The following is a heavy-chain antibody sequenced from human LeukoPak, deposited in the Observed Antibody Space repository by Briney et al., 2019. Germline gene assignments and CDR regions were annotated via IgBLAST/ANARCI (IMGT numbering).Heavy chain of an antibody. CDR1: GFIVSSNY. D-gene: IGHD5-18*01. V-gene: IGHV3-53*01. J-gene: IGHJ4*02. CDR2: IYSGGTT. Sequence: GGSLRLSCAASGFIVSSNYMNWVRQPPGKGLERVSIIYSGGTTYYADSVEGRVTVSKDDSKNTLFLQMNNLRAEDTAVYYCARGGEDSQLWFEPKQYHFDYWGQGTLVTVSS. CDR3: ARGGEDSQLWFEPKQYHFDY.